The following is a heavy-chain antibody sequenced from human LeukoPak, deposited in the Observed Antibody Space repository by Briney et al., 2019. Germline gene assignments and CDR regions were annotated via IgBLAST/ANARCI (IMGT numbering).Heavy chain of an antibody. CDR3: ARGDIVVVPAAICFDY. Sequence: SETLSLTCTVSGGSISSGGYYWSWIRQHPGKGLEWIGYIYYSGSTYYNSSLKSRVTISVDTSKNQFSLKLSSVTAADTAVYYCARGDIVVVPAAICFDYWGQGTLVTVSS. CDR2: IYYSGST. J-gene: IGHJ4*02. D-gene: IGHD2-2*01. CDR1: GGSISSGGYY. V-gene: IGHV4-31*03.